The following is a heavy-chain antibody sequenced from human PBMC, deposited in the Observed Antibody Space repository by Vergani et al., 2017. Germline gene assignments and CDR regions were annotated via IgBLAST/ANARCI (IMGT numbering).Heavy chain of an antibody. D-gene: IGHD6-13*01. CDR1: GFTVSSNY. CDR3: ARLRSSWYDAFDI. Sequence: VQLVESGGGLVQPGGSLRLSCAASGFTVSSNYMSWVRQAPGKGLEWIGYIYYSGSTYYNPSLKSRVTISVDTSKNQFSLKLSSVTAADTAVYYCARLRSSWYDAFDIWGQGTMVTVSS. CDR2: IYYSGST. J-gene: IGHJ3*02. V-gene: IGHV4-59*06.